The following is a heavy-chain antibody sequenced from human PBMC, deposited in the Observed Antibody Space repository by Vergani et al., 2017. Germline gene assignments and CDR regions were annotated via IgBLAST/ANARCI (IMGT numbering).Heavy chain of an antibody. CDR2: ISWNSGSI. CDR3: ARVVLRYFEEEYYYYGMDV. J-gene: IGHJ6*02. CDR1: GFTFDDYA. V-gene: IGHV3-9*01. D-gene: IGHD3-9*01. Sequence: EVQLVESGGGLVQPGRSLRLSCAASGFTFDDYAMHWVRQAPGKGLEWVSGISWNSGSIGYADSVKGRFTISRDNAKNSLYLQMNSLRAEDTAVYYCARVVLRYFEEEYYYYGMDVWGQGTTVTVSS.